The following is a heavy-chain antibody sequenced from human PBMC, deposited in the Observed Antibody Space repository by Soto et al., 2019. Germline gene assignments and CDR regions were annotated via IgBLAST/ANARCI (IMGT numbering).Heavy chain of an antibody. V-gene: IGHV1-8*01. J-gene: IGHJ4*02. CDR2: MNPSNGNT. CDR3: ARFVRHQLPTIDY. D-gene: IGHD1-26*01. Sequence: ASVKISCKASGYTFTNYGINWVRQATGQGLEWMGWMNPSNGNTGYARKFQGRVTMTRDTSISAAYMELSSLTSADTAVYYCARFVRHQLPTIDYWGQGALVTVSS. CDR1: GYTFTNYG.